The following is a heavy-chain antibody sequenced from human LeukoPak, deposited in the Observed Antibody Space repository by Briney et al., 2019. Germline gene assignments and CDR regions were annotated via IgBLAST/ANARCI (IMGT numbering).Heavy chain of an antibody. CDR2: IIPIFGTA. V-gene: IGHV1-69*05. D-gene: IGHD3-9*01. Sequence: GSSAKVSCKASGGTFSSYAISWVRQAPGQGLEWMGGIIPIFGTANYAQKFQGRVTITTDESTSTAYMELSSLRSEDTAVYYCAREGYDILTGFRLYYFDYWGQGTLVTVSS. CDR1: GGTFSSYA. CDR3: AREGYDILTGFRLYYFDY. J-gene: IGHJ4*02.